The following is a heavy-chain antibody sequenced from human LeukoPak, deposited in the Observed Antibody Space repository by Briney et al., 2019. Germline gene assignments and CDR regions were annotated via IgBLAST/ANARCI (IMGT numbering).Heavy chain of an antibody. CDR2: IYTSGST. CDR1: GGSIGSYY. J-gene: IGHJ4*02. D-gene: IGHD3-10*01. CDR3: ARDRGSTMVSDY. Sequence: SETLSLTCTVSGGSIGSYYWSWIRQPPGRGLEWVGRIYTSGSTNYNPSLKSRVNMSVHTPKNQFSLTLTSVTAAHTGVYYCARDRGSTMVSDYWGQGALVTVSS. V-gene: IGHV4-4*07.